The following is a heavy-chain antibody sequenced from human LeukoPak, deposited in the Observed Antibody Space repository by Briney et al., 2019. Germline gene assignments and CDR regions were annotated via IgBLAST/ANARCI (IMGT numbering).Heavy chain of an antibody. Sequence: GGSLRLSCAASGFTFSSYGMHWVRQAPGKGLEWVAVISYDGSNKYYADSVKGRFTISRDNSKNTLYLQMNSLRAEDTAVYYCAKDGPLAGTTAYYYMDVWGKGTTVTVSS. CDR2: ISYDGSNK. CDR3: AKDGPLAGTTAYYYMDV. CDR1: GFTFSSYG. D-gene: IGHD1-7*01. J-gene: IGHJ6*03. V-gene: IGHV3-30*18.